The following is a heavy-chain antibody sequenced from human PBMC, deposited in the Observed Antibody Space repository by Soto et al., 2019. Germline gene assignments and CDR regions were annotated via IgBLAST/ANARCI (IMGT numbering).Heavy chain of an antibody. CDR2: ISAYNGNT. CDR3: ARDRGYCSGGSCYYFDY. Sequence: QVQLVQSEAELKKPGASGKVSCKASGYTFTSYGISWVRQAPGQGLEWMGWISAYNGNTNYAQKLQGRVTMTTDTSTSTAYMELRSLRSDDTAVYYCARDRGYCSGGSCYYFDYWGQGTLVTVSS. J-gene: IGHJ4*02. D-gene: IGHD2-15*01. V-gene: IGHV1-18*01. CDR1: GYTFTSYG.